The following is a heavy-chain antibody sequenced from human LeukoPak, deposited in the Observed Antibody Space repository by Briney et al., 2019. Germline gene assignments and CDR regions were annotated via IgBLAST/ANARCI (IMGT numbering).Heavy chain of an antibody. CDR3: AKTLGGSGSYYNGVDY. Sequence: GGALRLSCAGCGSTFSRCDMRWVRQASGKGVEWVSAIFCSGGSTYHADSLKARFTISRDNSKNPLYLQMNSLRAEDTAVYYCAKTLGGSGSYYNGVDYWGQGTLVTVSS. J-gene: IGHJ4*02. CDR2: IFCSGGST. D-gene: IGHD3-10*01. CDR1: GSTFSRCD. V-gene: IGHV3-23*01.